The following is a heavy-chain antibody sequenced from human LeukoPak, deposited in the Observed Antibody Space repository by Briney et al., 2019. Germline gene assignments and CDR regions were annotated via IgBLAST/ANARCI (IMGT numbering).Heavy chain of an antibody. J-gene: IGHJ3*02. CDR1: GFTFSSYA. CDR2: ISGSGGST. V-gene: IGHV3-23*01. CDR3: ASALGYCSGGSCLDAFDI. Sequence: GGSLRLSCAASGFTFSSYAMSWVRQAPGKGLEWVSAISGSGGSTYYADSVKGRFTISRDNAKNSLYLQMNSLRAEDTAVYYCASALGYCSGGSCLDAFDIWGQGTMVTVSS. D-gene: IGHD2-15*01.